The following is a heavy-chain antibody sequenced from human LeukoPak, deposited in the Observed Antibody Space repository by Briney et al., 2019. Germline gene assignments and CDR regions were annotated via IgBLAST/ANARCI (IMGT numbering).Heavy chain of an antibody. V-gene: IGHV3-7*01. CDR3: AKGGWGWLRIYS. J-gene: IGHJ4*02. CDR2: IKQDGSEK. Sequence: PGGSLRLSCAASGFIISSYWMSWVRQAPGKGLEWVANIKQDGSEKYYVDSLKGRFTISRDNAKNSLYLQMNSLRAEDTAVYYCAKGGWGWLRIYSWGQGTLVTVSS. CDR1: GFIISSYW. D-gene: IGHD5-12*01.